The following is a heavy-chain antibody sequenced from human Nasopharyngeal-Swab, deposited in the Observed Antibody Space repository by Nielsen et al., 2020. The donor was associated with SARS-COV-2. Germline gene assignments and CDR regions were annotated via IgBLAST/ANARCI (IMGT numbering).Heavy chain of an antibody. CDR3: ARASYDFWSGYYLADYMDV. V-gene: IGHV4-61*02. CDR2: IYTSGST. J-gene: IGHJ6*03. D-gene: IGHD3-3*01. Sequence: GQAPGKGLEWIGRIYTSGSTNYNPSLKSRVTISVDTSKNQFSLKLSSVTAADTAVYYCARASYDFWSGYYLADYMDVWGKGTTVTVSS.